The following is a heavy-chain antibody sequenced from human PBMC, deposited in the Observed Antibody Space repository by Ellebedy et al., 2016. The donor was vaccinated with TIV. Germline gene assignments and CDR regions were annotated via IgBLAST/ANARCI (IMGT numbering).Heavy chain of an antibody. CDR3: ARGGNWLFDY. V-gene: IGHV4-4*02. D-gene: IGHD1-20*01. J-gene: IGHJ4*02. CDR1: DDSISRDKW. Sequence: SETLSLTCGVSDDSISRDKWWTWVRQAPGRALEWIGEIHHTKGTNYNPSLKSRVSMSVDKSKSQFSLNINSVTAADTAVYFCARGGNWLFDYWGPGILVTVSS. CDR2: IHHTKGT.